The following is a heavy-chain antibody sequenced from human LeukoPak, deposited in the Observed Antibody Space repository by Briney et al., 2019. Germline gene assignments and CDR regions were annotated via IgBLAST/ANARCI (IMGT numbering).Heavy chain of an antibody. Sequence: GGSLRLSCAASGFIFSSYAMSWVRQAPGKGLEWVSAISGSGGSTYYADSVKGRFTISRDNSKNTLYLQMNSLRAEDTAVYYCAKVGDVLRFLEWLLEDDAFDIWGQGTMVTVSS. CDR1: GFIFSSYA. V-gene: IGHV3-23*01. D-gene: IGHD3-3*01. CDR2: ISGSGGST. J-gene: IGHJ3*02. CDR3: AKVGDVLRFLEWLLEDDAFDI.